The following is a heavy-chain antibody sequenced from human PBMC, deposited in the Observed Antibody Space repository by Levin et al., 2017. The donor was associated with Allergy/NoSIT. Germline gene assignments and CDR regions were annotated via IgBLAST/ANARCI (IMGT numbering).Heavy chain of an antibody. D-gene: IGHD2-15*01. J-gene: IGHJ4*02. CDR2: ISYDGSNK. CDR1: GFTFSSYG. V-gene: IGHV3-30*18. Sequence: GGSLRLSCAASGFTFSSYGMHWVRQAPGKGLEWVAVISYDGSNKYYADSVKGRFTISRDNSKNTLYLQMNSLRAEDTAVYYCAKGRWVAALLAFFDYWGQGTLVTVSS. CDR3: AKGRWVAALLAFFDY.